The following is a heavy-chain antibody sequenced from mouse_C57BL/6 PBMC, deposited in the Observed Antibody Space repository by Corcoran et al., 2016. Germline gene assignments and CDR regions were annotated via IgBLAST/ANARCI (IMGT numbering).Heavy chain of an antibody. CDR2: IYPGDGDT. Sequence: QVQLQQSGAELVKPGASVKISCKASGYAFSSYWMNWVKQRPGKGLEWIGQIYPGDGDTNYNGKFKGKATLTADKSSSTAYMQLSSLTSEDSAVYFCARGDSSGSYYFDYWGQGTTLTVSS. J-gene: IGHJ2*01. D-gene: IGHD3-2*02. V-gene: IGHV1-80*01. CDR1: GYAFSSYW. CDR3: ARGDSSGSYYFDY.